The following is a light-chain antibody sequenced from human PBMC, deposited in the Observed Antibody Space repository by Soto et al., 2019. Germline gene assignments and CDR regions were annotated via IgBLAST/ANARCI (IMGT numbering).Light chain of an antibody. J-gene: IGKJ3*01. Sequence: EIVLTQSPGTLSLSPGERATLSCRASQSVSSSYLAWYQQKPGQAPRLLIYGASSRATGIPDRFSGSGSGTDFTRTIIRLEPEDFAVYYCQQYGRSPPITFGPGTKVDIK. CDR1: QSVSSSY. CDR2: GAS. V-gene: IGKV3-20*01. CDR3: QQYGRSPPIT.